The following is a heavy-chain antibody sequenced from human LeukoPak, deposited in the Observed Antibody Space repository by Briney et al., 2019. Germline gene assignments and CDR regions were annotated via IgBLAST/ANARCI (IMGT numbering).Heavy chain of an antibody. CDR3: ATDRGTTGTTTWFDY. D-gene: IGHD1-1*01. J-gene: IGHJ4*02. V-gene: IGHV1-24*01. CDR1: GSPLPELS. CDR2: FDPEDGET. Sequence: ASVKVSCKVSGSPLPELSMHWVRQAPGKGLAWMGGFDPEDGETIYAQKFQGRVTMTEDTSTDTAYMELSSLRSEDTAVYYCATDRGTTGTTTWFDYWGQGTLVTVSS.